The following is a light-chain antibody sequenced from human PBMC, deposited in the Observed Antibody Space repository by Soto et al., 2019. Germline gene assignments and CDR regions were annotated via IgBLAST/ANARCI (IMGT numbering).Light chain of an antibody. Sequence: EILMTQSPATLSVSPGEKATLPCRASQNFGSNLAWYQQRPGQAPRLLIYGTSTRATGIPARFSGSRPGPDFTLTISSLQSEDFAFYYCQQYNDWPPYTFGQGTKVDIK. CDR2: GTS. V-gene: IGKV3-15*01. J-gene: IGKJ2*01. CDR3: QQYNDWPPYT. CDR1: QNFGSN.